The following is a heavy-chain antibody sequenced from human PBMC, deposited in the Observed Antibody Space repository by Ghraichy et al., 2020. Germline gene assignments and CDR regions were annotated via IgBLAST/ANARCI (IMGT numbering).Heavy chain of an antibody. CDR2: IIPIFGTA. Sequence: SVKVSCKASGGTFSSYAISGVRQAPGQGLEWMGGIIPIFGTANYAQKFQGRVTITADKSTSTAYMELSSLRSEDTAVYYCARGRIAVALRGYYYGMDVWGQGTTVTVSS. CDR3: ARGRIAVALRGYYYGMDV. J-gene: IGHJ6*02. D-gene: IGHD6-19*01. CDR1: GGTFSSYA. V-gene: IGHV1-69*06.